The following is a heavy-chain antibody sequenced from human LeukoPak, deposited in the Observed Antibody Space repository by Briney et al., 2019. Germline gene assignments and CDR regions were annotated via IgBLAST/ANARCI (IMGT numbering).Heavy chain of an antibody. CDR1: GFTFTYG. J-gene: IGHJ6*04. D-gene: IGHD3-10*02. Sequence: PGGSLRLSCVGSGFTFTYGMSWVRQPPGNGLEWVSYISSSGSTIYYADSVKGRFTISRDNAKNSLYLQMNSLRAEDTAVYYCAELGITMIGGVWGKGTTVTISS. CDR3: AELGITMIGGV. CDR2: ISSSGSTI. V-gene: IGHV3-48*04.